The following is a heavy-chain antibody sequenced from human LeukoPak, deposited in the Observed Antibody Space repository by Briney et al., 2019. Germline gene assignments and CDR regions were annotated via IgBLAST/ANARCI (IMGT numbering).Heavy chain of an antibody. CDR3: ARGVRYSYGPFDY. V-gene: IGHV4-34*01. D-gene: IGHD5-18*01. J-gene: IGHJ4*02. Sequence: ASETLSLTCAVYGGSFSGYYWSWIRQPPGKGLECIGEINHSGGTNYNPSLKSRVTISVDTSKNQFSLKLSSVTAADTAVYYCARGVRYSYGPFDYWGQGTLVTVSS. CDR2: INHSGGT. CDR1: GGSFSGYY.